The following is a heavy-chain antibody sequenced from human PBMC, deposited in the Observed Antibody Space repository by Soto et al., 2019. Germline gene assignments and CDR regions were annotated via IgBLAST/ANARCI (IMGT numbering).Heavy chain of an antibody. CDR2: ISYSGTT. CDR1: GDSISGYY. D-gene: IGHD3-10*01. CDR3: ARGSEPGNYYYYYMDL. V-gene: IGHV4-59*01. Sequence: QVQLQESGPGLVKPSETLSLTCSVSGDSISGYYWNWIRQPPGKGLEWLGYISYSGTTNYKPSLKSQVTISLDTSMNRFSLKVRSVTAADTAVYYCARGSEPGNYYYYYMDLWGKGTTVTVAS. J-gene: IGHJ6*03.